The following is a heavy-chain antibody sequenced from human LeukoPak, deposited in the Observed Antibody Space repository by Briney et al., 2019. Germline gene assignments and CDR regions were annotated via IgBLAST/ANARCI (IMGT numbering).Heavy chain of an antibody. V-gene: IGHV3-23*01. J-gene: IGHJ1*01. CDR1: GFTFSDYA. CDR2: ISGGGGGT. Sequence: GGSLRLSCAAFGFTFSDYAMSWVRQAPGKGLEWVSGISGGGGGTYYAASVKGRFTISRDNSKNTVSLQMNSLRAEDTAVYYCAQDAWTTGRGFFQYWGQGTLVTVSS. D-gene: IGHD4-17*01. CDR3: AQDAWTTGRGFFQY.